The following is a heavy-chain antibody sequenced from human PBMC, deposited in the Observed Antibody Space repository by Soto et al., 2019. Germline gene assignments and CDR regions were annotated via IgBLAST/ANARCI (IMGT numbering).Heavy chain of an antibody. J-gene: IGHJ6*03. CDR2: IYYSGST. D-gene: IGHD3-10*01. Sequence: SETLSLTCTVSGGSISSYYWSWIRQPPGKGLEWIGYIYYSGSTNYNPSLKSRVTISVDTSKNQFSLKLSSVTAADTAVYYCARGGRDYYGSGSYYMGYYMDVWGKGTTVTVSS. CDR1: GGSISSYY. CDR3: ARGGRDYYGSGSYYMGYYMDV. V-gene: IGHV4-59*01.